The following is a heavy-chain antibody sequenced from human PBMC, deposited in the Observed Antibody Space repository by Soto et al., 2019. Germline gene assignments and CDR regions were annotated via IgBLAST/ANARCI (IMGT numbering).Heavy chain of an antibody. J-gene: IGHJ4*02. CDR3: ARDRDGRYGCFHY. CDR1: GGSISSGGYY. Sequence: QVQLQESGPGLVKPSQTLSLTCTVSGGSISSGGYYWSWIRQHPRKGQERIGYIYYNGSTQYNPSLTSRVTISVDTSKNQFSLKLSSVTAADTAVYYCARDRDGRYGCFHYWGQGTLVTVSS. D-gene: IGHD1-1*01. CDR2: IYYNGST. V-gene: IGHV4-31*03.